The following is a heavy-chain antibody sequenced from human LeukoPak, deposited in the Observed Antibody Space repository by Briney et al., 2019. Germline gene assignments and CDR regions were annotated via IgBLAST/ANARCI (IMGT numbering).Heavy chain of an antibody. CDR2: IYSSGRT. Sequence: PPETLSLTSTVPGGSLSGSYWNWFRNPPGRGLEWLGYIYSSGRTNYNPSLKSRVTISVDTSKNQFSLKLNSVTAADTAVYYCECAGYWGQGTLVTVSS. J-gene: IGHJ4*02. V-gene: IGHV4-4*09. CDR3: ECAGY. CDR1: GGSLSGSY.